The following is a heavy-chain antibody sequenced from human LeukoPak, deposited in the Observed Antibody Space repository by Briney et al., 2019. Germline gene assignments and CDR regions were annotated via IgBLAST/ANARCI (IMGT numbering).Heavy chain of an antibody. Sequence: GGSLRLSCAASVFTFSDYGMHWVRQAPCKGLEWVTFIRYDGVNKFYAESVKGRFTISRDNSKNTLYLQINSLRPEDTAVYYCAKGDSGWHFDYWGQGTLVTVSS. V-gene: IGHV3-30*02. CDR1: VFTFSDYG. CDR2: IRYDGVNK. CDR3: AKGDSGWHFDY. J-gene: IGHJ4*02. D-gene: IGHD6-19*01.